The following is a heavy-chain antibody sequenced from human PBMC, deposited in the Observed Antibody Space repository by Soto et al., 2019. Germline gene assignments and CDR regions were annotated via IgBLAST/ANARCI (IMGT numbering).Heavy chain of an antibody. J-gene: IGHJ3*02. Sequence: LSLTCTVSGGSISSGDYYWSWIRQPPGKGLEWIGYIYYSGSTYYNPSLKSRVTISVDTSKNQFSLKLSSVTAADTAVYYWARDGSYYYDSSGYDAFDIWGQGTMVTV. CDR1: GGSISSGDYY. D-gene: IGHD3-22*01. CDR2: IYYSGST. CDR3: ARDGSYYYDSSGYDAFDI. V-gene: IGHV4-30-4*01.